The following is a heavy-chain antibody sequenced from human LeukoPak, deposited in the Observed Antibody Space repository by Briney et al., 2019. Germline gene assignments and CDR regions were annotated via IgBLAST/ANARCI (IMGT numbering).Heavy chain of an antibody. CDR1: GFTFSSYS. D-gene: IGHD6-25*01. CDR2: ISSSSSYI. J-gene: IGHJ5*02. V-gene: IGHV3-21*01. CDR3: ARAAYSSGLP. Sequence: GGSLRLSCAASGFTFSSYSMNWVRQAPGQGLEWVSSISSSSSYIHYADSVKGRFTISRDNAKNSLYLQMNSLRAEDTAVYYCARAAYSSGLPWGQGTLVTVSS.